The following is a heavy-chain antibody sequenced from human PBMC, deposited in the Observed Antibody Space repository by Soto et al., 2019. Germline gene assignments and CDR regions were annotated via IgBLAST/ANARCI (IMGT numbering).Heavy chain of an antibody. CDR1: GGTFSSYT. D-gene: IGHD3-22*01. Sequence: QVQLVQSGAEVKKPGSSVKGSCKASGGTFSSYTISWVRQAPGQGLEWVGRIIPILGIANYAQKFQGRVTITADKSTSTAYMELSSLRSEDTAVYYCARVVVGVPSGFDPWGQGTLVTVSS. V-gene: IGHV1-69*02. J-gene: IGHJ5*02. CDR3: ARVVVGVPSGFDP. CDR2: IIPILGIA.